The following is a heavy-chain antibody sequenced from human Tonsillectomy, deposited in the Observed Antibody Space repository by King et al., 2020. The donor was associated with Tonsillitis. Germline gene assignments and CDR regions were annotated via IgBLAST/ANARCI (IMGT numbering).Heavy chain of an antibody. CDR1: GFTLSYFW. CDR3: ATYYDGSGPSDAFDM. V-gene: IGHV3-7*03. Sequence: QLVQSGGGLVQPGGSLRLSCAASGFTLSYFWMSWVRQAPGKGLEWVANIKPDGSEKYYVDSVKGRFTISRDNAKNSLYLQMNSLRAEDTAVYYCATYYDGSGPSDAFDMWGQGTGVSVSS. J-gene: IGHJ3*02. CDR2: IKPDGSEK. D-gene: IGHD3-22*01.